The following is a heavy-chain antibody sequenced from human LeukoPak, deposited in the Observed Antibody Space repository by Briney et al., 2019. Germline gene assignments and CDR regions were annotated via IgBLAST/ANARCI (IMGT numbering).Heavy chain of an antibody. J-gene: IGHJ4*02. CDR2: INSNSGAR. CDR3: ARGRGGATTGLDH. D-gene: IGHD1-26*01. CDR1: GYTFNGYY. Sequence: ASVKVSCKASGYTFNGYYMHWVRPAPGQRLESMGWINSNSGARNYAQKFQGRVSMSRDTSINTAYMELSRLTSDDTAVYYCARGRGGATTGLDHWGQGALVTVSS. V-gene: IGHV1-2*02.